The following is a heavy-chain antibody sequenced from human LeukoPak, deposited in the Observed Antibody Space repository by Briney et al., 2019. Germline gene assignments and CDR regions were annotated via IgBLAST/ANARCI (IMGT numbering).Heavy chain of an antibody. CDR2: IYPGDSDT. J-gene: IGHJ3*02. CDR3: ARQTYDFWSGYWSVGHAFDI. D-gene: IGHD3-3*01. CDR1: GYSFTSYW. Sequence: GESLKISCKGSGYSFTSYWIGWVRQMPGKGLEWMGIIYPGDSDTRYSPSFQGQVTISADKSISTAYLQWSSLKASDTAMYYCARQTYDFWSGYWSVGHAFDIWGQGTMVTVSS. V-gene: IGHV5-51*01.